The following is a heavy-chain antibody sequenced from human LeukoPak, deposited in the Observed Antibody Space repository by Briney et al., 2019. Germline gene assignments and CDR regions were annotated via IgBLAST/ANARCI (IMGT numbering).Heavy chain of an antibody. Sequence: ASVKVSCKASGYTFTGHYMHWVRQAPGQGLEWMGWINPNSGGTNYAQKFQGRVTMTRDTSISTAYMELSRLRSDDTAVYYCARVVPAALYDAFDIWGQGTMVTVSS. V-gene: IGHV1-2*02. J-gene: IGHJ3*02. CDR1: GYTFTGHY. D-gene: IGHD2-2*01. CDR3: ARVVPAALYDAFDI. CDR2: INPNSGGT.